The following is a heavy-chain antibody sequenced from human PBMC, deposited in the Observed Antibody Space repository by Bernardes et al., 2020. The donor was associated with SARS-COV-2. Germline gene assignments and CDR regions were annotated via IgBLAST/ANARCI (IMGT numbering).Heavy chain of an antibody. CDR2: IDTIGSIT. CDR3: ATLPWIQLWLQGFYFDY. V-gene: IGHV3-11*01. D-gene: IGHD5-18*01. Sequence: GSLRLSCAASGFTFSDYHMSWIRQAPGKGLEWVSYIDTIGSITYYADSVKGRFSISRDNAKSSLYLQMNSLRAEDTAVYYCATLPWIQLWLQGFYFDYWGPGILVTVSS. J-gene: IGHJ4*02. CDR1: GFTFSDYH.